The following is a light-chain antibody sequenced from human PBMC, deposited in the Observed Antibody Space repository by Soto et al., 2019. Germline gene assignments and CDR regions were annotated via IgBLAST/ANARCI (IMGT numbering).Light chain of an antibody. Sequence: EIVLTQSPGTLSLSPGERATLSCRASQSVSDSYLAWYQQKPGQAPRLLIFDASSRATGIPNRFSGSGSGTDFTLTISRLEPEDFAVYYCQQYGGSPQTFGQGTKVEIK. CDR3: QQYGGSPQT. CDR1: QSVSDSY. CDR2: DAS. V-gene: IGKV3-20*01. J-gene: IGKJ1*01.